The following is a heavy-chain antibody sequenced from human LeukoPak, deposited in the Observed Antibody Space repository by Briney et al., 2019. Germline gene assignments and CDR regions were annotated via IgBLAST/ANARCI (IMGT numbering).Heavy chain of an antibody. CDR1: GFTFSRYG. V-gene: IGHV3-30*02. Sequence: PGGSLRLSCGASGFTFSRYGMHWVRQAPGKGLEWVTYIRKDGSDKYYADSVKGRFTISRDSSKNMVYLQMTSLRAEDTALYYCAIDSNWAFDYWGQGTLVSVSS. CDR2: IRKDGSDK. CDR3: AIDSNWAFDY. J-gene: IGHJ4*02. D-gene: IGHD7-27*01.